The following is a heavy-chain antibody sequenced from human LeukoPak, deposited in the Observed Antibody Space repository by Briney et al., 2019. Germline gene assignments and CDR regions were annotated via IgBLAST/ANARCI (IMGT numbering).Heavy chain of an antibody. V-gene: IGHV3-21*04. J-gene: IGHJ4*02. Sequence: GGSLRLSCAASGNYWMHWVRQAPGKGLEWVSSISSSSSYIYYADSVKGRFTISRDNAKNSLYLQMNSLRAEDTAVYYCAALAARENNYWGQGTLVTVSS. CDR3: AALAARENNY. CDR2: ISSSSSYI. D-gene: IGHD6-6*01. CDR1: GNYW.